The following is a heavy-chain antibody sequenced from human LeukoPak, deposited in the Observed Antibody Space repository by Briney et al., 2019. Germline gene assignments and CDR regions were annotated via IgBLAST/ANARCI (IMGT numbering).Heavy chain of an antibody. Sequence: SETLSLTCTVSGGSISSGGYYCRWIRQHPGKGLEWIGYIYYSGSNYYNPSPKSRVTISVDTSKNQFSLKLSSVTAADTAVYYCARRIHYYGMDVWGQGTTVTVSS. CDR2: IYYSGSN. CDR3: ARRIHYYGMDV. D-gene: IGHD2-15*01. V-gene: IGHV4-31*03. CDR1: GGSISSGGYY. J-gene: IGHJ6*02.